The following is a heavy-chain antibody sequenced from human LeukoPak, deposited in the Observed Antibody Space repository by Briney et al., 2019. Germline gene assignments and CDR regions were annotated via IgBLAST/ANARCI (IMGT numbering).Heavy chain of an antibody. CDR2: IKGDESST. V-gene: IGHV3-74*01. CDR3: AKDGTWATVTTPYYFDY. J-gene: IGHJ4*02. D-gene: IGHD4-11*01. CDR1: GFTFTSYW. Sequence: GGSLRLSCAASGFTFTSYWIHWVRQAPGKGLVWVSRIKGDESSTNYADSVKGRFTISRDNAKNSLYLQMNSLRAEDTAVYYCAKDGTWATVTTPYYFDYWGQGTLVTVSS.